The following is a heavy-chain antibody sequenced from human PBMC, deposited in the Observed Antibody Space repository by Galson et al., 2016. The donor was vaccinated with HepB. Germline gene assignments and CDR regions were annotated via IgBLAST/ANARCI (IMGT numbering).Heavy chain of an antibody. J-gene: IGHJ6*02. CDR3: AKRPYSYGWHYGMDV. Sequence: SLRLSCAASGFSFSSYAMSWVRQAPGKGLEWVSGITSGGTTSYADSVKGRFTISRDNSKNILYLQMKSLRDEDTAVYYCAKRPYSYGWHYGMDVWGQGTTVTVSS. CDR2: ITSGGTT. CDR1: GFSFSSYA. V-gene: IGHV3-23*01. D-gene: IGHD5-18*01.